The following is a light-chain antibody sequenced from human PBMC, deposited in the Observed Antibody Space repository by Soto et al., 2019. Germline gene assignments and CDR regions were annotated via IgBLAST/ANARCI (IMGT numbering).Light chain of an antibody. Sequence: QSALTQPASVSGSPGQSITISCTGTSSDIGSYNLVSWYQQHPGKAPKLMIYEGSKRPSGVSNRFSGCKSGNTASLTISGLQAEDEADYHCCSYAGSSVVFGGGTQLTVL. CDR3: CSYAGSSVV. CDR1: SSDIGSYNL. CDR2: EGS. J-gene: IGLJ2*01. V-gene: IGLV2-23*01.